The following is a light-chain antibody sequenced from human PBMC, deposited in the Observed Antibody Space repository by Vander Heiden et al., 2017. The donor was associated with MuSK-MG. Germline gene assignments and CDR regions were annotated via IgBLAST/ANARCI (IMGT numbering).Light chain of an antibody. CDR3: NSRDSSGNHHVV. J-gene: IGLJ2*01. Sequence: SSELTQDPAVSVALGQTVRITCQGDSLRNFYASWYHQKPGQATVLVIYGKNNRPSGIPDRFSGSSSGNTASLTITGAQAEDEADYYCNSRDSSGNHHVVFGGGTKLTVL. CDR2: GKN. V-gene: IGLV3-19*01. CDR1: SLRNFY.